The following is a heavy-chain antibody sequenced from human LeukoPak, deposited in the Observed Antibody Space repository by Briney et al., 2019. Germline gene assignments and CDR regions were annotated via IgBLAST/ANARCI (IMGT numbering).Heavy chain of an antibody. CDR3: TPLLYDILTGSDY. J-gene: IGHJ4*02. CDR1: GFTFSGSA. D-gene: IGHD3-9*01. V-gene: IGHV3-73*01. CDR2: IRSKANSYAT. Sequence: PGGSLRLSCAASGFTFSGSAMHWVRQAPGKGLEWVGRIRSKANSYATAYAASVKGRFTISRDESKNTAYLRMNSLKTEDTAVYYCTPLLYDILTGSDYWGQGTLVTVSS.